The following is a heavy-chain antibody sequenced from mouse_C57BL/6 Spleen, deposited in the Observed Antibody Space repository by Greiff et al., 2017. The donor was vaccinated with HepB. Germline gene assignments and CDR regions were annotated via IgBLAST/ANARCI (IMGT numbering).Heavy chain of an antibody. J-gene: IGHJ3*01. Sequence: QVQLQQSGAELVRPGASVTLSCKASGYTFTDYEMHWVKQTPVHGLEWIGAIDPETGGTAYNQKFKGKAIMTADKSSSTAYMELRSLTSEDSAVYYCTPIYDGYYGSWGQGTLVTVSA. CDR2: IDPETGGT. CDR3: TPIYDGYYGS. CDR1: GYTFTDYE. V-gene: IGHV1-15*01. D-gene: IGHD2-3*01.